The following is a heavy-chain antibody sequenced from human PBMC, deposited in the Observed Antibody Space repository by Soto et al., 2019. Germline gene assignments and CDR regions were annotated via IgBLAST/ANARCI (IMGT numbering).Heavy chain of an antibody. J-gene: IGHJ6*02. CDR3: ARSQGSSTSLEIYYYYYYGMDA. D-gene: IGHD2-2*01. V-gene: IGHV1-69*01. CDR1: GGTFSSYA. CDR2: IIPISDTT. Sequence: QVQLVQSGAEVKKPGSSVKVSCKASGGTFSSYAISWVRQAPGQGLEWMGGIIPISDTTNYAQKFQGRVTSTADESTSTAYMELSSLRSEDTAVYYCARSQGSSTSLEIYYYYYYGMDAWGQGTTVTVSS.